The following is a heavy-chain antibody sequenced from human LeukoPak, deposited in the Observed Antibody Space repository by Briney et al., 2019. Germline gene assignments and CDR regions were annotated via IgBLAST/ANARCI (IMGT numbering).Heavy chain of an antibody. Sequence: PGGSLRLSCAASGFTFSSYSMNWVRQAPGKGLEWVSSISSSSSYIYYADSVKGRFTISRDNAKNSLYLQMNSLRAEDTAVYYCARRVRAAAGNYYFDYWGQGTLVTVSS. J-gene: IGHJ4*02. V-gene: IGHV3-21*01. CDR2: ISSSSSYI. CDR1: GFTFSSYS. CDR3: ARRVRAAAGNYYFDY. D-gene: IGHD6-13*01.